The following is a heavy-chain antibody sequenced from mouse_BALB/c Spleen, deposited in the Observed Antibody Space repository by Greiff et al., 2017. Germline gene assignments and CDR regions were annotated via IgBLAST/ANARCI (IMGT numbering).Heavy chain of an antibody. J-gene: IGHJ4*01. CDR1: GFNIKDTY. CDR2: IDPANGNT. V-gene: IGHV14-3*02. Sequence: VQLQQSGAELVKPGASVKLSCTASGFNIKDTYMHWVKQRPEQGLEWIGRIDPANGNTKYDPKFQGKATITADTSSNTAYLQLSSLTSEDTAVYYCARPGNYEAMDYWGQGTSVTVPS. D-gene: IGHD2-1*01. CDR3: ARPGNYEAMDY.